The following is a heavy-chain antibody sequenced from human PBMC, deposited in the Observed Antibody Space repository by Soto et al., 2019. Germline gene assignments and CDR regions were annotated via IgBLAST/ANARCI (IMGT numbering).Heavy chain of an antibody. V-gene: IGHV3-33*01. D-gene: IGHD2-15*01. J-gene: IGHJ6*02. CDR1: GFTFSSYG. CDR2: IWYDGSNK. CDR3: ARDVIYCSGGSCYFYGMDV. Sequence: PGGSLRLSCAASGFTFSSYGMHWVRQAPGKGLEWVAVIWYDGSNKYYADSVKGRFTISRDNSKNTLYLQMNSLRAEDTAVYYCARDVIYCSGGSCYFYGMDVWGQGTTVTVSS.